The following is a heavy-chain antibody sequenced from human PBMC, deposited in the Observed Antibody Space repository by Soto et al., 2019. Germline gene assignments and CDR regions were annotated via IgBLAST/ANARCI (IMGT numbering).Heavy chain of an antibody. Sequence: PGGSLRLSCAASGFTFSSYGMHWVRQAPGKGLEWVAVIWYDGSNKYYADSVKGRFTISRDNSKNTLYLQMNSLRAEDTAVYYCAREADFWSGYYLAYYYYGMDVWGQGTTVTVSS. CDR3: AREADFWSGYYLAYYYYGMDV. D-gene: IGHD3-3*01. V-gene: IGHV3-33*01. CDR1: GFTFSSYG. J-gene: IGHJ6*02. CDR2: IWYDGSNK.